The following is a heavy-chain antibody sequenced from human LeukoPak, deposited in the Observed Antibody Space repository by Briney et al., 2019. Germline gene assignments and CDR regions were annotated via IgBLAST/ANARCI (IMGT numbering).Heavy chain of an antibody. CDR1: GFTVSLNY. V-gene: IGHV3-74*01. D-gene: IGHD1-20*01. CDR3: ARAPHNWRVNDAFDI. Sequence: PGGSLRLSCAASGFTVSLNYMSWVRQAPGKGLAWVSRINSDGSSTSYADSVKGRFTISRDNAKSTLYLQMNSLRAEDTAVYYCARAPHNWRVNDAFDIWGQGTMVTVSS. CDR2: INSDGSST. J-gene: IGHJ3*02.